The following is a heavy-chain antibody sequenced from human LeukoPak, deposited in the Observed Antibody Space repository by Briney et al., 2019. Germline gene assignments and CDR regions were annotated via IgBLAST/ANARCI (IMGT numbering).Heavy chain of an antibody. V-gene: IGHV4-59*01. J-gene: IGHJ4*02. Sequence: PSETLSPTCTVSGGSISNYYWSWIRQPPRKGLEWIGYIHYTGSTNYNPSLKSRVNISVDTSKNQFSLKLSSVTAADTAVYYCVRGPYSYDSSGCFDYWGQGTLVTVSS. CDR2: IHYTGST. CDR3: VRGPYSYDSSGCFDY. D-gene: IGHD3-22*01. CDR1: GGSISNYY.